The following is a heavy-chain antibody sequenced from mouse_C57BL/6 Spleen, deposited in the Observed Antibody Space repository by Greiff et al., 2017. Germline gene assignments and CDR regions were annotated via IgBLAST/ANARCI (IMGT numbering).Heavy chain of an antibody. D-gene: IGHD2-3*01. CDR2: IYPGSGNT. J-gene: IGHJ1*03. CDR1: FSPFPASS. V-gene: IGHV1-76*01. CDR3: ARSGGWLGGYFDV. Sequence: LVESGAELVRPGASVPLSCTASFSPFPASSLHLLPPRPGQGLEWIARIYPGSGNTYYNEKFKGKATLTAEKSSSTAYMQLSSLTSEDSAVYFCARSGGWLGGYFDVWGTGTTVTVSS.